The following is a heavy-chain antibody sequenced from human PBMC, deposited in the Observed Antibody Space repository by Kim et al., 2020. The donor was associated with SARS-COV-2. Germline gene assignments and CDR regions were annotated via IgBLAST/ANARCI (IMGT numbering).Heavy chain of an antibody. Sequence: YADSVKGRFTISRDNDKNSLYRQMTSLRAADTAVYYCAVGFSVVAATSDYWGQGTLVTVSS. CDR3: AVGFSVVAATSDY. D-gene: IGHD2-15*01. J-gene: IGHJ4*02. V-gene: IGHV3-11*06.